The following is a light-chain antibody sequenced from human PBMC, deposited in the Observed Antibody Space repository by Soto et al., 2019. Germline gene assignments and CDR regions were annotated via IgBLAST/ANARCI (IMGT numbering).Light chain of an antibody. V-gene: IGKV3-20*01. CDR1: QSVSSSY. CDR3: XHYGGSPSFT. CDR2: GAS. Sequence: EIVLTQSPGTLSLSPGERATLSCRASQSVSSSYLGWYQQKPGQAPRLLIYGASGRATGIPDRFSGSGSGTDFTLTISRLEPEDFAVYXXXHYGGSPSFTFGPGTKVDIK. J-gene: IGKJ3*01.